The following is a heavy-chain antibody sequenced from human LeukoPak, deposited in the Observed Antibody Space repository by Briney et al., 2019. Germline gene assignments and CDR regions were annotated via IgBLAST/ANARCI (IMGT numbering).Heavy chain of an antibody. CDR3: ARIHYYDSSGYGNGMDV. CDR2: IIPILGIA. CDR1: GGTFSSYA. Sequence: ASVKVSCKASGGTFSSYAISWVRQAPGQGLEWMGRIIPILGIANYAQKFRGRVTITADKSTSTAYMELSSLRSEDTAVYYCARIHYYDSSGYGNGMDVWGQGTTVTVSS. V-gene: IGHV1-69*04. D-gene: IGHD3-22*01. J-gene: IGHJ6*02.